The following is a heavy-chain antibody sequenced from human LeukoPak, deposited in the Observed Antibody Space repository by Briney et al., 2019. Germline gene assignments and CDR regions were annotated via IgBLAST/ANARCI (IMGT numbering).Heavy chain of an antibody. Sequence: SVKVSCKASGGTFSSYAISWVRQAPGQGHEWMGGIIPIFGTANYAQKFQGRVTITADESTSTAYMELSSLRSEATAVYYCARTVRLGISHDAFDIWGQGTMVTVSS. J-gene: IGHJ3*02. V-gene: IGHV1-69*01. CDR1: GGTFSSYA. CDR2: IIPIFGTA. D-gene: IGHD7-27*01. CDR3: ARTVRLGISHDAFDI.